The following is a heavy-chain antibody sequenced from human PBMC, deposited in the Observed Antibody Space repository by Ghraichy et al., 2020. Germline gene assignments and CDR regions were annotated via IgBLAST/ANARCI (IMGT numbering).Heavy chain of an antibody. CDR3: ARGSLLYCSGGSCYSPPYYYYGMDV. CDR2: ISSSSSTI. V-gene: IGHV3-48*04. D-gene: IGHD2-15*01. J-gene: IGHJ6*02. Sequence: GGSLRLSCAASGFTFSSYSMNWVRQAPGKGLEWVSYISSSSSTIYYADSVKGRFTISRDNAKNSLYLQMNSLRAEDTAVYYCARGSLLYCSGGSCYSPPYYYYGMDVWGQGTTVTVSS. CDR1: GFTFSSYS.